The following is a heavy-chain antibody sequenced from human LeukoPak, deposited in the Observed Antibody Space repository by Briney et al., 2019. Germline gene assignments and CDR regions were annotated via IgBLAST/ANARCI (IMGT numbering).Heavy chain of an antibody. CDR3: VRHFYDFWSGYYTGSGNYYYYYMDV. CDR1: GYRFTSYW. Sequence: GESLKISCKTSGYRFTSYWIGWVRQMPGKGLEWMGIIYPGDSDTRYSPSFQGQVTISADKSISTAYLQWSSLKASDTAMYYCVRHFYDFWSGYYTGSGNYYYYYMDVWGKGTTVTVSS. V-gene: IGHV5-51*01. CDR2: IYPGDSDT. D-gene: IGHD3-3*01. J-gene: IGHJ6*03.